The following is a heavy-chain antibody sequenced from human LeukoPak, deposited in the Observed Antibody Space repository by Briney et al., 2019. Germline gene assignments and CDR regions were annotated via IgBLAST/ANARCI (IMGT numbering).Heavy chain of an antibody. Sequence: PGGSLRLSCAASGFRFDGHAMHWVRQAPGKGLEWVSGISWKSDTRGYADSVKGRFTISRENVKNSLYLQMNSLRPEDTALYYCAKDGRGSGWYSGNWFDPWGQGTLVIVSS. D-gene: IGHD6-19*01. CDR1: GFRFDGHA. V-gene: IGHV3-9*01. J-gene: IGHJ5*02. CDR2: ISWKSDTR. CDR3: AKDGRGSGWYSGNWFDP.